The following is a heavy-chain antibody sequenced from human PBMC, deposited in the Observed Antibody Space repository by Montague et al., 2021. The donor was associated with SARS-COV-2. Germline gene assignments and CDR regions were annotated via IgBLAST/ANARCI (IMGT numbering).Heavy chain of an antibody. D-gene: IGHD1-26*01. Sequence: SLRLSCAASGFSVSSNYLNWVRQAPGKGLEWVSFIGSGGGTYYADSVKGRFTISGDTSRNTLYLQMNSQRAEDTAVYYCAKGGAQGSRSFDYWGQGTLVTVSS. CDR2: IGSGGGT. CDR3: AKGGAQGSRSFDY. CDR1: GFSVSSNY. V-gene: IGHV3-53*01. J-gene: IGHJ4*02.